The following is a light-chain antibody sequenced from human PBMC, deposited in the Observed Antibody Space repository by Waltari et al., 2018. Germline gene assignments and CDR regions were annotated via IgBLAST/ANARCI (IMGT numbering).Light chain of an antibody. J-gene: IGKJ1*01. CDR2: GAS. CDR3: QHYVRLPAT. CDR1: QSVRGS. V-gene: IGKV3-20*01. Sequence: ATLSCRASQSVRGSLAWYQQKAGQAPRLLIYGASSRATGIPDRFSGGGSGTDFSLTISRLEPEDFAVYYCQHYVRLPATFGQGTKVEI.